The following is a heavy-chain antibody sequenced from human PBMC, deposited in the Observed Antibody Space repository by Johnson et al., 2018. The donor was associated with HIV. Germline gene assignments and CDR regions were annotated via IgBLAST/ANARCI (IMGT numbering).Heavy chain of an antibody. J-gene: IGHJ3*02. CDR1: GFTFSDYY. D-gene: IGHD3-16*01. V-gene: IGHV3-11*04. CDR3: ARLERLGGLSRVLDM. Sequence: MHLVESGGGLVKPGGSLRLSCAASGFTFSDYYMSWIRQAPGKGLEWVSYISYSASSMFYADSLQGRFTISRDNAKNSLYLQMNYLRVEDTAVYYCARLERLGGLSRVLDMWGQGTMVTVSS. CDR2: ISYSASSM.